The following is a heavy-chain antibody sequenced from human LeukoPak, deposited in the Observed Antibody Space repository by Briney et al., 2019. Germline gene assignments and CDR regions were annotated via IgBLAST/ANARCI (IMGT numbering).Heavy chain of an antibody. V-gene: IGHV4-39*07. D-gene: IGHD6-13*01. Sequence: SETLSLTCTVSGGSISSSSYYWGWIRQPPGNGLEWIGSIYYSGSTYYNPSLKSRVTISVDTSKNQFSLKLSSVTAADTAVYYCARDSSSWLPFDYWGQGTLVTVSS. CDR3: ARDSSSWLPFDY. CDR1: GGSISSSSYY. CDR2: IYYSGST. J-gene: IGHJ4*02.